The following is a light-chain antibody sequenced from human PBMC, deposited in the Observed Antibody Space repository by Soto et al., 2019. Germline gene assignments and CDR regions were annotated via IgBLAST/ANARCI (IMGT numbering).Light chain of an antibody. J-gene: IGKJ5*01. CDR1: QSIASY. V-gene: IGKV1-39*01. CDR3: QDSYSSPIT. Sequence: DIQMTQSPSSLSASVGDRVTITCRASQSIASYLNWYQQKPGKAPKLLIYAASILQSGVPSRFSGRGSGTDFTLTISSLQPEDFATYYCQDSYSSPITFGQGTRLEMK. CDR2: AAS.